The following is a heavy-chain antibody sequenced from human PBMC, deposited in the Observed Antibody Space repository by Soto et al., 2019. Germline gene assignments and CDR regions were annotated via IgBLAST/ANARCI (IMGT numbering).Heavy chain of an antibody. CDR3: PRGPPEWAAAGNNWFDP. CDR2: INHSGST. CDR1: GGSFSGYY. V-gene: IGHV4-34*01. Sequence: PSETLSLTCAVYGGSFSGYYWSWIRQPPGKGLEWIGEINHSGSTNYNPSLKSRVTISVDTSKNQFSLKLSSVTAADTAVYYCPRGPPEWAAAGNNWFDPWGQGTLVTVSS. D-gene: IGHD6-13*01. J-gene: IGHJ5*02.